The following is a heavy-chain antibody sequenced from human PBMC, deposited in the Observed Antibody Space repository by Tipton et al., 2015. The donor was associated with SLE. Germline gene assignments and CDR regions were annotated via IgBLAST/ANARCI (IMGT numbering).Heavy chain of an antibody. V-gene: IGHV4-39*07. CDR2: IYYGENS. J-gene: IGHJ6*03. Sequence: TLSLTCTVSGGSIDTENFYWGWIRQPPGKGLEWIGSIYYGENSYYNPSLKSRVTISVGTSRNQFSLKLSSVTAADTAVYYCARLGYSISYYYYMDVWGKGTTVTVSS. CDR1: GGSIDTENFY. CDR3: ARLGYSISYYYYMDV. D-gene: IGHD4-11*01.